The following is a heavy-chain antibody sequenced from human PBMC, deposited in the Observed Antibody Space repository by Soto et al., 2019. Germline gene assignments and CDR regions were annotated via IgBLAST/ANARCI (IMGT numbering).Heavy chain of an antibody. D-gene: IGHD4-17*01. Sequence: GASVKVSCKASGGTFSSYAISWVRQAPGQGLEWMGGIIPIFGTANYAQKFQGRVTITADESTSTAYMELSSLRSEDTAVYYCAKNVYGVYFDYWGQGTLVTSPQ. CDR1: GGTFSSYA. J-gene: IGHJ4*02. CDR2: IIPIFGTA. V-gene: IGHV1-69*13. CDR3: AKNVYGVYFDY.